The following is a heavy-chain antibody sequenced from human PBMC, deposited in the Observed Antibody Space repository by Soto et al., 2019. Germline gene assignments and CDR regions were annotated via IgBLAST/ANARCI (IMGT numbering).Heavy chain of an antibody. CDR1: GYSFTSYW. D-gene: IGHD2-2*01. J-gene: IGHJ6*03. Sequence: GESLKISCKGSGYSFTSYWIGWVRQMPGKGLEWMRIIYPGDSDTRYSPSFQGQVTISADKSISTAYLQWSSLKASDTAMYYCARLNIVVVPAGGYYMDVWGKGTTVTVSS. V-gene: IGHV5-51*01. CDR3: ARLNIVVVPAGGYYMDV. CDR2: IYPGDSDT.